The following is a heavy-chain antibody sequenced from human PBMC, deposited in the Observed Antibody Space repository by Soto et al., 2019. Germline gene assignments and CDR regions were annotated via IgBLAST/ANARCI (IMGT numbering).Heavy chain of an antibody. V-gene: IGHV2-26*01. CDR1: GFSLSNARMG. Sequence: QVTLKESGPVLVKPTETLTLTCTVSGFSLSNARMGVSWIRQPPGKALEWLAHIFSNDEKSYSTSLKSRLTISKHTSKSQGVLTMTNMDPVDTATYYCARIIKYRDDFSSGYYGGSIDYWGQGTLVTVCS. CDR2: IFSNDEK. D-gene: IGHD3-3*01. J-gene: IGHJ4*02. CDR3: ARIIKYRDDFSSGYYGGSIDY.